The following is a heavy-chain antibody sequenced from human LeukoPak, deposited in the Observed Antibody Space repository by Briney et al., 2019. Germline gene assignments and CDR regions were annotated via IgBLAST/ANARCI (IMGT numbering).Heavy chain of an antibody. Sequence: SETLPLTCAVYDESFSGYYWSWIRQPPGEGLEWIADINHSGSTNYNPSLKSRVTISVDTSKNQFSLKMSSVTAADTAVYYCARGRRRVTMVRGVDAFDIWGQGTMVTVSS. V-gene: IGHV4-34*01. CDR3: ARGRRRVTMVRGVDAFDI. J-gene: IGHJ3*02. CDR1: DESFSGYY. CDR2: INHSGST. D-gene: IGHD3-10*01.